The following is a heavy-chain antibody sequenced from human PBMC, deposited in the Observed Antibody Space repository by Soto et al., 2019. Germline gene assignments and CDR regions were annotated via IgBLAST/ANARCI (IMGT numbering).Heavy chain of an antibody. CDR3: ARAYGSGYMDV. CDR2: IYYSGST. J-gene: IGHJ6*02. Sequence: SETLSLTCTVSGGSISSGDYYWSWIRQPPGKGLEWIGYIYYSGSTYYNPSLKSRVTISVDMSKNQFSLKLSSVTAADTAVYYCARAYGSGYMDVWGQGTTVTVSS. CDR1: GGSISSGDYY. V-gene: IGHV4-30-4*01. D-gene: IGHD3-10*01.